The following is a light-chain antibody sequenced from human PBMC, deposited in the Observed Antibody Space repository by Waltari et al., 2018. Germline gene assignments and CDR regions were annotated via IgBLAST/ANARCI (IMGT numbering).Light chain of an antibody. J-gene: IGLJ1*01. CDR3: QSYDNTLRGV. Sequence: QSVLTQPPSVSGAPGQRVIISCAGKKSTSGAGYEVHWDQQLPGPAPKYLIYCHSNRPSGVPDLFSGAQSGTSASLAITGLQPEDEADYFCQSYDNTLRGVFGTGTKVTVL. CDR2: CHS. V-gene: IGLV1-40*01. CDR1: KSTSGAGYE.